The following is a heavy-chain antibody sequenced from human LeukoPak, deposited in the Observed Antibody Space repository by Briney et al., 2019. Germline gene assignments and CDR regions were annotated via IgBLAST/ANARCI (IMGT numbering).Heavy chain of an antibody. J-gene: IGHJ3*02. CDR1: GFTFSSYW. Sequence: PGGSLRLSCAASGFTFSSYWMHWVRQAPGKGLVWASRFNSDVSTTDYADSVKGRFTISRDNAKNTVYLQMNSLRAEDTAMYYCARGRSGSYGGTFDIWGQGTMVTVSS. CDR2: FNSDVSTT. D-gene: IGHD1-26*01. V-gene: IGHV3-74*01. CDR3: ARGRSGSYGGTFDI.